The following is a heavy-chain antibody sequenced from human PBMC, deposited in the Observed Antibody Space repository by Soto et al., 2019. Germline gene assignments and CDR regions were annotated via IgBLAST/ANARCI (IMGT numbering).Heavy chain of an antibody. CDR2: INHSGST. D-gene: IGHD3-16*01. CDR1: GGSFSGYY. J-gene: IGHJ6*02. CDR3: ARGFTFGGVRSGMDV. V-gene: IGHV4-34*01. Sequence: QVQLQQWGAGLLKPSETLSLTCAVYGGSFSGYYWSWIRQPPGKGLEWIGEINHSGSTNYNPSLKGRVTISVDTSKNQFSRKLSSVTAADTAVYYCARGFTFGGVRSGMDVWGQGTTVTVSS.